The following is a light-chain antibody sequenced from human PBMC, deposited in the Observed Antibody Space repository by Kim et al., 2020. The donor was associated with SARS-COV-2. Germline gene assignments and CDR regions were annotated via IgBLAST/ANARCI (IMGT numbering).Light chain of an antibody. CDR2: KAS. J-gene: IGKJ2*01. Sequence: DIQMTQSPSTLSASVGDRVTITCRASQSINNWLAWYQQKPGRAPNLLIYKASSLESGVPSRFSGSGSGTEFTLTISNLQPDDFATYYCQQYSSYSSTFGQGTKLEIK. V-gene: IGKV1-5*03. CDR1: QSINNW. CDR3: QQYSSYSST.